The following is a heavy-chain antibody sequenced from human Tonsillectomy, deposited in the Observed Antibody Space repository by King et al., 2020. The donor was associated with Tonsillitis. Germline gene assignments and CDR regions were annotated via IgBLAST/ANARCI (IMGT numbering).Heavy chain of an antibody. V-gene: IGHV3-30*04. CDR2: ISKDGSKK. D-gene: IGHD4-17*01. J-gene: IGHJ5*02. Sequence: VQLVESGGGVVRPGRSLRLSCAASGFALSGFPMSWVRQAPGKGLEWVAMISKDGSKKNHADSVQGRFYISRDNSKNTVYLQMNSLRPDDTAVYSCARGGVGTTGLDLWGQGTLVTVSS. CDR1: GFALSGFP. CDR3: ARGGVGTTGLDL.